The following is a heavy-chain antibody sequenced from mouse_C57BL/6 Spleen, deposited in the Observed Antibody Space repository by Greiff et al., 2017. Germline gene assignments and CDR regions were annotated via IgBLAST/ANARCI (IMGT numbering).Heavy chain of an antibody. CDR3: ARGTWDGGFDY. Sequence: EVQLQESGPGLVKPSQSLSLTCSVTGYSITSGYYWNWIRQFPGNKLEWMGYISYDGSNNYNPSLKNRISITRDTSKIQFFLKLNSVTTEDTATYYCARGTWDGGFDYWGQGTTLTVSS. CDR1: GYSITSGYY. V-gene: IGHV3-6*01. D-gene: IGHD4-1*01. CDR2: ISYDGSN. J-gene: IGHJ2*01.